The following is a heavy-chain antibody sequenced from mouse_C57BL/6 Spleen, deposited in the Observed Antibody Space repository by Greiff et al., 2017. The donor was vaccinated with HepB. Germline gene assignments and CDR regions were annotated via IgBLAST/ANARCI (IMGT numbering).Heavy chain of an antibody. CDR2: ISDGGSYT. Sequence: EVKLVESGGGLVKPGGSLKLSCAASGFTFSSYAMSWVRQTPEKRLEWVATISDGGSYTYYPDNVKGRFTISRDNAKNNLYLQMSHLKSEDTAMYYCARDHYYCNYFDYWGQGTTLTVSS. J-gene: IGHJ2*01. CDR3: ARDHYYCNYFDY. D-gene: IGHD1-2*01. CDR1: GFTFSSYA. V-gene: IGHV5-4*01.